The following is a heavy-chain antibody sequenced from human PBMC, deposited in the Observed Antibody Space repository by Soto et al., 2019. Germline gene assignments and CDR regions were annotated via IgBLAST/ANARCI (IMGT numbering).Heavy chain of an antibody. Sequence: QVQLQESGPGLVKPSETLSLTCTVSGGSISSYYWSWIRQPPGKGLEWIGYIYYIGRTHYNPSLKSRVTISVDTSKNQFSRKLSSVTAADTAVYYCARERGIAVAGTVSILFDYWGQGTLVTVSS. CDR1: GGSISSYY. J-gene: IGHJ4*02. D-gene: IGHD6-19*01. CDR2: IYYIGRT. V-gene: IGHV4-59*01. CDR3: ARERGIAVAGTVSILFDY.